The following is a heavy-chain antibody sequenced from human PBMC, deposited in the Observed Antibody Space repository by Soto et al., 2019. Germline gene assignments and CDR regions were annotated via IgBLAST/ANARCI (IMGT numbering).Heavy chain of an antibody. J-gene: IGHJ6*02. CDR3: ARVKCSGVSCYQLYYYYYGMDV. CDR1: GGSISSSSYY. Sequence: SETLSLTCTVSGGSISSSSYYWGWIRQPPGKGLEWIGSIYYSGSTYYNPSLKSRVTISVDTSKNQFSLKLSSVTAADTAVYYCARVKCSGVSCYQLYYYYYGMDVWGQGTTVTVSS. V-gene: IGHV4-39*01. D-gene: IGHD2-15*01. CDR2: IYYSGST.